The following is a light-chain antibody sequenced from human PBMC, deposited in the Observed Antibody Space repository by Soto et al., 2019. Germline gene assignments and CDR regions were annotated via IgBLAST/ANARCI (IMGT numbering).Light chain of an antibody. CDR2: DVS. CDR1: SSDVGGYNY. V-gene: IGLV2-14*01. CDR3: AAWDDSLSEV. J-gene: IGLJ1*01. Sequence: QSVLTQPASVSGSPGQSITISCTGTSSDVGGYNYVSWYQQHPGKAPKFMIYDVSNRPSGVSNRFSGSKSGTSASLAICGLRSEDEADYYCAAWDDSLSEVFGTGTKVTVL.